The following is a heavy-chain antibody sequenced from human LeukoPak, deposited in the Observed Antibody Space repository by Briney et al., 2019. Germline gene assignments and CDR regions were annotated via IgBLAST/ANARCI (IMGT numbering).Heavy chain of an antibody. CDR2: INPNSGGT. J-gene: IGHJ4*02. D-gene: IGHD5-24*01. V-gene: IGHV1-2*02. Sequence: ASVKVSCKASGYTFTGYYMHWVRQAPGQGLEWMGWINPNSGGTNYAQKLQGRVTMTRDTSISTAYMELSRLRSDDTAVYYCARDSEMATITLGYYYDYWGQGTLVTVSS. CDR3: ARDSEMATITLGYYYDY. CDR1: GYTFTGYY.